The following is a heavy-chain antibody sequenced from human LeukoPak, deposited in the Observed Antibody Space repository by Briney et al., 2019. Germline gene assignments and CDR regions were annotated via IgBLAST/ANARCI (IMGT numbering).Heavy chain of an antibody. J-gene: IGHJ4*02. CDR2: ISGDGGAT. Sequence: GGSLRLSCVTSGFTFSNHAMTWVRQAPGKGLEWGAIISGDGGATVYPDSVKGRFTISRDSSKSTVFLQMNSLRDDDTAVYYCAKGMGAHCDGGCHSRILDHWGQGTLVTVSS. D-gene: IGHD2-21*02. CDR1: GFTFSNHA. CDR3: AKGMGAHCDGGCHSRILDH. V-gene: IGHV3-23*01.